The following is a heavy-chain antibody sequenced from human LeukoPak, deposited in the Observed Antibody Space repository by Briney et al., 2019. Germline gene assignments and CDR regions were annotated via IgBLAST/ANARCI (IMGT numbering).Heavy chain of an antibody. J-gene: IGHJ4*02. CDR2: INNNGDST. D-gene: IGHD5-18*01. V-gene: IGHV3-64*02. CDR3: TTSLTASPLDYFDY. Sequence: PGGSLRLSCAASGLTFKTFALHWVRQAPGKGLEYVSTINNNGDSTFYADSVKDRFTISRDNSKNTLFLQMDSLRAEDMAVYYCTTSLTASPLDYFDYWGQGALVTVSS. CDR1: GLTFKTFA.